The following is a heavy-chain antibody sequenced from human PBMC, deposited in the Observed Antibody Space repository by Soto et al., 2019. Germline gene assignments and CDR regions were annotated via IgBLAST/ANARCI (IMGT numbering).Heavy chain of an antibody. Sequence: LRLSCAASGFTFNNYWMHWVRQAPGKGLVWVSRINIEGSTTDYADSVRGRFAISRDNAKNTLYLQINSLRDEDTAVYYCTRDRGGNFYGGFDYWGRGTLVTVSS. CDR2: INIEGSTT. D-gene: IGHD1-26*01. V-gene: IGHV3-74*01. J-gene: IGHJ4*02. CDR3: TRDRGGNFYGGFDY. CDR1: GFTFNNYW.